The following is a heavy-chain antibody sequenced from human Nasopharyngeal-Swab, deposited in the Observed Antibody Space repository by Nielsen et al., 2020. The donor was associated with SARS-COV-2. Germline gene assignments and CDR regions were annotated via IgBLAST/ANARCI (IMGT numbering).Heavy chain of an antibody. CDR2: IYYSGST. CDR1: GGSVSSGSYY. J-gene: IGHJ5*02. V-gene: IGHV4-61*01. CDR3: AREPSMVRGPFDP. D-gene: IGHD3-10*01. Sequence: GSLRLSCTVSGGSVSSGSYYWIWIRQPPGKGLEWIGYIYYSGSTNYNPSLKSRVTISVDTSKNQFSLKLSSVTAADTAVYYCAREPSMVRGPFDPWGQGTLVTVSS.